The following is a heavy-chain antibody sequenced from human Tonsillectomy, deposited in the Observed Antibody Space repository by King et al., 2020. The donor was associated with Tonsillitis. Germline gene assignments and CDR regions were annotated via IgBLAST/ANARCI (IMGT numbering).Heavy chain of an antibody. CDR2: ISYDGSDK. CDR1: GFTFSSYG. D-gene: IGHD3-22*01. CDR3: ARNQSYYDSSGYYSD. V-gene: IGHV3-30*05. Sequence: VQLVESGGGVVQPGRSLRLSCAASGFTFSSYGMHWVRQAPGKGLEWVAVISYDGSDKYYVGSVKGRFTISRDNSKNTLYLQMNSLRAEDTAVYYCARNQSYYDSSGYYSDWGQGTMVTVSS. J-gene: IGHJ3*01.